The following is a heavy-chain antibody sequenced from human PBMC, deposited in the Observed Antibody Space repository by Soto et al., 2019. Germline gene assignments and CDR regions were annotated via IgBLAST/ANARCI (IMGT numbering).Heavy chain of an antibody. CDR1: GYTFTSYD. J-gene: IGHJ5*02. CDR2: VNPNNGHT. D-gene: IGHD3-10*01. V-gene: IGHV1-8*01. CDR3: ARTTQAILRGFDP. Sequence: ASVKVSCKASGYTFTSYDINWVRQATGQGLEWMGWVNPNNGHTGYAQEFQGRVTVTTDTSTSTAYMELSSLRSEDTAIYYCARTTQAILRGFDPSGHTTLVSVS.